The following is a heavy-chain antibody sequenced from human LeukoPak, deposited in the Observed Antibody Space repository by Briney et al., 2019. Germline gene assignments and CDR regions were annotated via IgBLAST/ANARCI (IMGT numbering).Heavy chain of an antibody. Sequence: SETLSLTCTVSGYSISSGYYWGWIRQPAGKALEWIGRMDFSGSTNYNPSLRSRVTLSLDTSKNQFSLKLSSVTAADTAVYYCARYSGTGYGMYYFDYWGQGTLVTVSS. D-gene: IGHD1-1*01. V-gene: IGHV4-38-2*02. CDR3: ARYSGTGYGMYYFDY. CDR2: MDFSGST. J-gene: IGHJ4*02. CDR1: GYSISSGYY.